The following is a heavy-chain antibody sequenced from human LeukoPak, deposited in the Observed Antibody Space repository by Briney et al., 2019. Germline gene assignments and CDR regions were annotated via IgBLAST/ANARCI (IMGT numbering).Heavy chain of an antibody. V-gene: IGHV3-21*01. Sequence: GGSLRLSCAASGFTFSSYNMNWVRQAPGKGLEWVSSIRSRRSYIYYADTLKGRFTIARDNHKNSLYLQMNRLRAEDAAVYYSTRGRGYCSSTRCSVAFDIWGQGTMVTVSS. CDR2: IRSRRSYI. CDR3: TRGRGYCSSTRCSVAFDI. J-gene: IGHJ3*02. CDR1: GFTFSSYN. D-gene: IGHD2-2*01.